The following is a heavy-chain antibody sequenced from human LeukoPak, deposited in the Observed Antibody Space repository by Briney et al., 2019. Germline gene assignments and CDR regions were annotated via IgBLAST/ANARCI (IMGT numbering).Heavy chain of an antibody. V-gene: IGHV3-9*03. CDR2: ISWNSGSI. Sequence: GGSLRLSCAASGFTFDDYAKHWVRQAPGKGLEWVSGISWNSGSIGYADSVKGRFTISRDNAKNSLYLQMNSLRAEDMALYYCAKGSSGWYYYFDYWGQGTLVTVSS. D-gene: IGHD6-19*01. CDR3: AKGSSGWYYYFDY. CDR1: GFTFDDYA. J-gene: IGHJ4*02.